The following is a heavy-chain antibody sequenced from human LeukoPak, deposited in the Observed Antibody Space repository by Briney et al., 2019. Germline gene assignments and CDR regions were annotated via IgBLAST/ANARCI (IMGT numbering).Heavy chain of an antibody. CDR2: INPNSGGT. CDR3: ARGGLILDHPNWFDP. D-gene: IGHD3-22*01. V-gene: IGHV1-2*04. J-gene: IGHJ5*02. CDR1: GYTFTGYY. Sequence: ASVKVSCKASGYTFTGYYMHWVRQAPGQGLEWMGWINPNSGGTNYAQKFQGWVTMTRDTSISTAYMELSRLRSDDTAVYYCARGGLILDHPNWFDPWGQGTLVTVSS.